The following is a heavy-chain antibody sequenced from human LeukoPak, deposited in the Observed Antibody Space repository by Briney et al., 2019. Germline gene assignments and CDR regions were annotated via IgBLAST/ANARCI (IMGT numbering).Heavy chain of an antibody. V-gene: IGHV3-21*01. J-gene: IGHJ4*02. CDR2: ISSSSNYI. D-gene: IGHD2-21*02. CDR1: GFTFSTYS. Sequence: GGSLRLSCAASGFTFSTYSMNWVRQAPGKGLEWVSSISSSSNYIYYADAVKGRFTISIDNAKNALFLRMNSLRAEDTAVYYCARGKEAATASSSDYWGQGTLVSVSS. CDR3: ARGKEAATASSSDY.